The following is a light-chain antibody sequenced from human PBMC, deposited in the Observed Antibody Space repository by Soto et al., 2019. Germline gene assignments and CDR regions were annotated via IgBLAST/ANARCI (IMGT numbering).Light chain of an antibody. J-gene: IGKJ1*01. V-gene: IGKV3-20*01. Sequence: EIVLTQSPGTLSLSPGERATLSCRSSPSISSNYLAWYQQKPGQAPRLLISGASSRATGIPARFSGSGSGTDFTLTISRLEPEDFAVYYCQQYGSSRWTFGQGTKVDIK. CDR3: QQYGSSRWT. CDR1: PSISSNY. CDR2: GAS.